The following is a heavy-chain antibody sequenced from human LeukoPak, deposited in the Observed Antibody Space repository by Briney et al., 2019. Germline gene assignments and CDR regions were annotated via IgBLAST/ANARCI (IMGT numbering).Heavy chain of an antibody. Sequence: QPGGSRRLSGEASGFGFSSYWMHWVRQPPGRGLVGVSRINSDGSSTTYADSVKGRSSISRDNAKNTLYLHLDSLRAEDTGVYYCARAVRAHPPADFWGQGTLVTVSS. J-gene: IGHJ4*02. CDR3: ARAVRAHPPADF. V-gene: IGHV3-74*01. CDR1: GFGFSSYW. D-gene: IGHD3-3*01. CDR2: INSDGSST.